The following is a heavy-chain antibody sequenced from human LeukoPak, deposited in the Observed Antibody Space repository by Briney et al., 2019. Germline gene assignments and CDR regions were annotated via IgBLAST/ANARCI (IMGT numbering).Heavy chain of an antibody. CDR2: ISAYNGNT. V-gene: IGHV1-18*01. CDR1: GYTFTNYG. CDR3: ATAAYYYDSSGTAFDY. Sequence: ASVKVSCKASGYTFTNYGISWVRQAPGQGLEWMGWISAYNGNTNYAQKLQGRVTMTTDTSTSTAYMELRSLRSDDTAVYYCATAAYYYDSSGTAFDYWGQGTLVTVSS. J-gene: IGHJ4*02. D-gene: IGHD3-22*01.